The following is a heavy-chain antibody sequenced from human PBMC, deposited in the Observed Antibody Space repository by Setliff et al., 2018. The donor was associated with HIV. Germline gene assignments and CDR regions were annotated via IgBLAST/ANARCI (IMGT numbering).Heavy chain of an antibody. J-gene: IGHJ4*02. CDR3: ARVVVGLYYFDY. V-gene: IGHV3-7*01. D-gene: IGHD2-15*01. CDR1: GFTFSSYW. CDR2: IKQDGSEK. Sequence: QPGGSLRLSCAASGFTFSSYWMSWVRQAPGKGLEWVANIKQDGSEKYYVDSVKGRFTISRDNAQNSLYLQMNSLRAEDTALYYCARVVVGLYYFDYWGQGTLVTVS.